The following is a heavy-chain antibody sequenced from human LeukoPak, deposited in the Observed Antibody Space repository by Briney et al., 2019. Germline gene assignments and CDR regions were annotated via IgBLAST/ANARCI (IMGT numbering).Heavy chain of an antibody. D-gene: IGHD5-24*01. J-gene: IGHJ6*03. Sequence: ASVKVSCKASGFALYKYNIVWVRQAPGQGLEWVGWITAFNGNTNYGQKVQGRITMTTDTSTSTSYMELRNLRSDDTAVYYCARNTYGYKFSMDVWGKETTVIISS. CDR1: GFALYKYN. V-gene: IGHV1-18*04. CDR3: ARNTYGYKFSMDV. CDR2: ITAFNGNT.